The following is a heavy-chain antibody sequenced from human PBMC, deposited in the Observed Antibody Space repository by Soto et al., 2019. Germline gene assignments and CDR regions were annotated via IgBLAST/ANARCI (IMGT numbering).Heavy chain of an antibody. V-gene: IGHV3-23*01. CDR1: GFTFSSYA. CDR2: ISGSGGST. Sequence: EVQLLESGGGLVQPGGSLRLSCAASGFTFSSYAMSWVRQAPGKGLEWVSAISGSGGSTYYADSVKGRFTISRDNSKNTLYLQMNSLRAEDTAVYYCAKVARRDGYIPERYFQHWGQGTLVTVSS. CDR3: AKVARRDGYIPERYFQH. D-gene: IGHD5-12*01. J-gene: IGHJ1*01.